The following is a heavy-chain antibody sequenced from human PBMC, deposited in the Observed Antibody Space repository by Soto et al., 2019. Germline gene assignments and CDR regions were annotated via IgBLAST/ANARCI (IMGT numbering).Heavy chain of an antibody. CDR3: AREDDYGYRYINYGLDV. D-gene: IGHD4-17*01. V-gene: IGHV3-30-3*01. J-gene: IGHJ6*02. Sequence: SLRLSCAASGFTFNIYALHWVRQAPCKGLEWVAVISFDGTKKYYSDSVKGRFTISRDNLKNTLYLQMNNLRVEDAALYFCAREDDYGYRYINYGLDVWGQGTTVTVSS. CDR2: ISFDGTKK. CDR1: GFTFNIYA.